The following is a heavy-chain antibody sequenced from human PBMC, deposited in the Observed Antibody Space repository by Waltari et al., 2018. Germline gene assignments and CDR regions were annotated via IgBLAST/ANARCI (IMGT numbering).Heavy chain of an antibody. D-gene: IGHD3-10*01. CDR2: ISTTGTA. J-gene: IGHJ5*02. Sequence: QVQLQESGPGLVRPSQTLSLPCTVSGGSISSVDYFWSWIRQPAGKGLEWIGRISTTGTANYNPSFNSRVTISVDTSKNQFSLNLRSVTAADTAVYYCARDLGLDYGSGNFYRNWFDPWGQGTLVTVSS. V-gene: IGHV4-61*02. CDR1: GGSISSVDYF. CDR3: ARDLGLDYGSGNFYRNWFDP.